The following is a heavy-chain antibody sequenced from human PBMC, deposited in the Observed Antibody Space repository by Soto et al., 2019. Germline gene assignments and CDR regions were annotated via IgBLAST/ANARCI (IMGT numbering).Heavy chain of an antibody. D-gene: IGHD3-10*01. Sequence: PWETLSLTCRASGVSIRSYFWSWIRQPPGKGLEWIGYTYYTADTKYSPSFESRATISADPSKKQFSLSLSPVSAADTALYFCAGSKNRGESIDYWGQGALVTVSS. CDR3: AGSKNRGESIDY. V-gene: IGHV4-59*01. CDR1: GVSIRSYF. CDR2: TYYTADT. J-gene: IGHJ4*02.